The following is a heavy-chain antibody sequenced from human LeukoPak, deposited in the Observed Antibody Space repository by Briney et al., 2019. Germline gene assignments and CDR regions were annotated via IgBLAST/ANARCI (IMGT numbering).Heavy chain of an antibody. V-gene: IGHV4-39*01. CDR3: ARHGDIVVVPLEN. J-gene: IGHJ4*02. CDR1: GGSISSSSYY. Sequence: PSGTLSLTCTVSGGSISSSSYYWGWIRQPPGKGLEWIGSIYYSGSTYYNPSLKSRVTISVDTSKNQFSLTLSSVTAADTAVYYCARHGDIVVVPLENWGQGTLVTVSS. D-gene: IGHD2-2*01. CDR2: IYYSGST.